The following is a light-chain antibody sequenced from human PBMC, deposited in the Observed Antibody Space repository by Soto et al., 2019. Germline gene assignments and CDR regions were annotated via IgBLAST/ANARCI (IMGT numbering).Light chain of an antibody. Sequence: QSVLTQPTSLSASPGASVRLTCTLRSGINVGTYRIYWYQQKPGSLPRYFLRYKSDSDNQQGSGVPSRFSGSKDASTNAGLLLISGLQSEDEADYYCAIWHGRSLVFGGGTKLTVL. V-gene: IGLV5-39*01. CDR2: YKSDSDN. J-gene: IGLJ2*01. CDR3: AIWHGRSLV. CDR1: SGINVGTYR.